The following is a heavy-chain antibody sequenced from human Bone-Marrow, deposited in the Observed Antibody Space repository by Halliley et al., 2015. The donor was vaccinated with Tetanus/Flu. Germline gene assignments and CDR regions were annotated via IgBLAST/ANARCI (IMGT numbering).Heavy chain of an antibody. V-gene: IGHV4-59*01. D-gene: IGHD3-10*02. CDR3: ARVMLDEPAEYFQH. Sequence: TLSLTCTVSGASISSYYWTWIRQPPGRGLEWIGYISYSGNTNYNPSLKSRGTISLDTPKNQFSLRVRSVTATDTAVYYCARVMLDEPAEYFQHWGPGTLVTVSS. J-gene: IGHJ1*01. CDR2: ISYSGNT. CDR1: GASISSYY.